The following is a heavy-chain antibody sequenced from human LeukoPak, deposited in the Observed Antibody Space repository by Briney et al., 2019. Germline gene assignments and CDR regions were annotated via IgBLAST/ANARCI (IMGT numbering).Heavy chain of an antibody. CDR2: IYYSGST. D-gene: IGHD5-24*01. Sequence: PSETLSLTCTVSGGSISSYYWNWIRQPPGKGLEWIGYIYYSGSTNYNPSLKSRVTISVDTSKNQFSLKLSSVTAADTAVYYCAGRLWRRDGYNLSAFDIWGQGTLVTVSS. CDR3: AGRLWRRDGYNLSAFDI. J-gene: IGHJ4*02. V-gene: IGHV4-59*01. CDR1: GGSISSYY.